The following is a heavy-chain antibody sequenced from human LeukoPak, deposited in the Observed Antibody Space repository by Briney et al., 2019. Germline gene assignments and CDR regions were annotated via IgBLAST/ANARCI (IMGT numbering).Heavy chain of an antibody. V-gene: IGHV1-2*02. J-gene: IGHJ5*02. CDR2: INPNSGGT. CDR3: ARDPPSGWFDP. CDR1: GYTFTGYY. Sequence: EASVKVSCKASGYTFTGYYMHWVRQAPGQGLEWVGWINPNSGGTNYAQKFQGRVTMTTDTSTSTAYMELRSLRSDDTAVYYCARDPPSGWFDPWGQGTLVTVSS.